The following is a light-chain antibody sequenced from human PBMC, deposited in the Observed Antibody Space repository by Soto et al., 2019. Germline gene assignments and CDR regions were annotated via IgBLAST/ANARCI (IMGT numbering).Light chain of an antibody. CDR1: SSDVGYYNF. CDR3: GSYTSSRWV. J-gene: IGLJ3*02. V-gene: IGLV2-14*01. Sequence: QSALTQPASVSGSPGQSITISCTGSSSDVGYYNFVSWYQQHPGKVPKLMIYEVSNRPSGVSNRFSGSKSGNTASLTISGLQVDDEAEYYCGSYTSSRWVFGGGTQLTVL. CDR2: EVS.